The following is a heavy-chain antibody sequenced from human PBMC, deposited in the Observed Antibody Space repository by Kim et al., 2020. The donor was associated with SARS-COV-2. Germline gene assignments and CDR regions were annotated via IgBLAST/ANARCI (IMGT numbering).Heavy chain of an antibody. D-gene: IGHD3-10*01. V-gene: IGHV3-23*01. Sequence: GGSLRLSCRTPGTSFSGYALIWARQAPGKGLEWVSTISLAAGWTHYADSVKGRFTISRNSDTLFLQMTNLSVEDTAMYYCVLWSGEHFDYWGQGTLVTVSS. J-gene: IGHJ4*02. CDR2: ISLAAGWT. CDR3: VLWSGEHFDY. CDR1: GTSFSGYA.